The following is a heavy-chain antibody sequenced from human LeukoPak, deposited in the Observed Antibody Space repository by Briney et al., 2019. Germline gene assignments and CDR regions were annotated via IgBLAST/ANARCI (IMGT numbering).Heavy chain of an antibody. D-gene: IGHD1-26*01. CDR1: GGTFSSYA. CDR2: INPSGGST. J-gene: IGHJ4*02. CDR3: ARDTAIVGALIDY. V-gene: IGHV1-18*01. Sequence: GASVKVSCKASGGTFSSYAISWVRQAPGQGLEWMGIINPSGGSTNYAQKLQGRVTMTTDTSTSTAYMELRSLRSDDTAVYYCARDTAIVGALIDYWGQGTLVTVSS.